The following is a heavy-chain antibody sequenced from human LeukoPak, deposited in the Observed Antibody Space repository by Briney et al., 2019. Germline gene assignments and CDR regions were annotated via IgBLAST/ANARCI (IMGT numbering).Heavy chain of an antibody. Sequence: GRSLRLSCAASGFTFSSYGMHWVRQAPGKGLEWVAVIWYDGSNKYYADSVKGRFTISRDNSKNTLYLQMNSLRAEDTAVYYCARGFRRRVPAAMADAFDIWGQGTMVTVSS. CDR3: ARGFRRRVPAAMADAFDI. J-gene: IGHJ3*02. CDR1: GFTFSSYG. V-gene: IGHV3-33*01. D-gene: IGHD2-2*01. CDR2: IWYDGSNK.